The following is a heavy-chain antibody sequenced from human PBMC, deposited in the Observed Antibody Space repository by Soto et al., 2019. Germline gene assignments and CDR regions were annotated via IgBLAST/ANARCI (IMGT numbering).Heavy chain of an antibody. V-gene: IGHV4-34*01. CDR3: AREERSPRSWFDP. CDR1: GGCFRSYY. Sequence: SETRSRTCGVYGGCFRSYYWIWVRQPPGKGLEWIGEVNHSGEATYNPSLQSRVSISLDTSNNHFSLKMTSVTAADTAIYFCAREERSPRSWFDPWGQGTQVTVSS. J-gene: IGHJ5*02. CDR2: VNHSGEA.